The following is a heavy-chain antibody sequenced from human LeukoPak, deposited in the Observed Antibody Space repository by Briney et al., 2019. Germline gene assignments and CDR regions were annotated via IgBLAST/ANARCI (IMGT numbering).Heavy chain of an antibody. V-gene: IGHV1-2*02. CDR2: INPNSGGT. CDR1: GYTFTGYY. CDR3: ARVYIRIAAADQRTLGY. D-gene: IGHD6-13*01. Sequence: GASVKVSCKASGYTFTGYYMHWVRQAPGQGLEWMGWINPNSGGTNYAQKFQGRVTMTRDTSISTAYMELSRLRSDDTAVYYCARVYIRIAAADQRTLGYWGQGTLVTVSS. J-gene: IGHJ4*02.